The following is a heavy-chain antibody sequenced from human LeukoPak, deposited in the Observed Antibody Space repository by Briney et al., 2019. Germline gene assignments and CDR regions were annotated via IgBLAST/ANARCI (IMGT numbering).Heavy chain of an antibody. CDR1: GFTFSSYE. CDR3: ARAHARGYGGYFDY. V-gene: IGHV3-48*03. J-gene: IGHJ4*02. Sequence: GGSLRLSCAASGFTFSSYEMNCVRQAPGKGLEWVSYISSSGSTIYYAYSVKGRFTISRDKAKNSLYLQMNSLRAEDTAVYYCARAHARGYGGYFDYWGQGTLVTVSS. D-gene: IGHD5-12*01. CDR2: ISSSGSTI.